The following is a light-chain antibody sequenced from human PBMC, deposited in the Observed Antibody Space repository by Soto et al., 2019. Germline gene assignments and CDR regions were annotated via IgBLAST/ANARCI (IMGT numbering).Light chain of an antibody. V-gene: IGKV1-39*01. J-gene: IGKJ4*01. Sequence: DIQMTQSPSSLSASVGDRVTITCRASQSISIYLNWYQLTAGKAPKLLIYAASSLQSGVPSRFSGSGSGTDFTLTISSLQPEDFASYYCQQSYSALTFGGGTKVDI. CDR2: AAS. CDR1: QSISIY. CDR3: QQSYSALT.